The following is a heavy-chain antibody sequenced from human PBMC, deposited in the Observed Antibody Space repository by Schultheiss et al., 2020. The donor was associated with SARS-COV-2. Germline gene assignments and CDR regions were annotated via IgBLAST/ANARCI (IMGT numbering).Heavy chain of an antibody. CDR1: GFTFSSYA. J-gene: IGHJ3*02. CDR2: ISSNGGST. CDR3: ARGRTLLWFGELSPDAFDI. D-gene: IGHD3-10*01. V-gene: IGHV3-64*02. Sequence: GGSLRLSCAASGFTFSSYAMHWVRQAPGKGLEYVSAISSNGGSTYYADSVKGRFTISRDNSKNTLYLQMGSLRAEDMAVYYCARGRTLLWFGELSPDAFDIWGQGTMVTVSS.